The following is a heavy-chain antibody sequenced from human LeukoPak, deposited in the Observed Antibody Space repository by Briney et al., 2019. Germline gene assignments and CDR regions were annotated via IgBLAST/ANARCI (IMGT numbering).Heavy chain of an antibody. CDR1: GFTFSSYS. V-gene: IGHV3-48*01. CDR3: ARGRGGSYSAIDY. CDR2: ISGSGSTI. D-gene: IGHD1-26*01. J-gene: IGHJ4*02. Sequence: PGGSLRLSCAASGFTFSSYSMNWVRQAPGKGLEWVSFISGSGSTIYYADSVKGRFTISRDNAMNSLYLQMNSLRAEDTAVYYCARGRGGSYSAIDYWGQGTLVTVSS.